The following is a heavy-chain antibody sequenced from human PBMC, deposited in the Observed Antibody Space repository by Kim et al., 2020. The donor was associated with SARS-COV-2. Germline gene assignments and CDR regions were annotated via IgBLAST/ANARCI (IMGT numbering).Heavy chain of an antibody. V-gene: IGHV3-23*01. D-gene: IGHD1-26*01. Sequence: YQADHVRDRLTISRDKSKNTLFLHMNSLRADDTAIYYCAKDIWDFSGNDYWGQGTLVTVSS. CDR3: AKDIWDFSGNDY. J-gene: IGHJ4*02.